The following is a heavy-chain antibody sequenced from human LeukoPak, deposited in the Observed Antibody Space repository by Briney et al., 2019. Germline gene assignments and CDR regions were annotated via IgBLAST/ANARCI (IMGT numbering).Heavy chain of an antibody. Sequence: GESLKISCKGSGYSFTSYWIGWVRQMPGKGLEWMGIIYPGDSDTRYSPSFQGQVTISADKSISTAYLQWSSLKASDTAMYYCARQRPGDTAVDNYYYGMDVWGQGTTVTVSS. CDR2: IYPGDSDT. D-gene: IGHD5-18*01. CDR3: ARQRPGDTAVDNYYYGMDV. J-gene: IGHJ6*02. CDR1: GYSFTSYW. V-gene: IGHV5-51*01.